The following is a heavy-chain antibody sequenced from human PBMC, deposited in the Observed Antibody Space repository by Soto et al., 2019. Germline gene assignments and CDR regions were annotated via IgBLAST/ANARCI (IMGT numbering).Heavy chain of an antibody. D-gene: IGHD6-19*01. Sequence: ASVKVSCKVSGYTLTELSIHWVRQAPVKGLEWMGCFDPEDGETIYAQKFQGRVTMTEDTSTDTAYMELSSLRSKDTAVYYCATDFSDIQSSGHKRYYYHYYGLDVWG. J-gene: IGHJ6*01. CDR2: FDPEDGET. CDR3: ATDFSDIQSSGHKRYYYHYYGLDV. CDR1: GYTLTELS. V-gene: IGHV1-24*01.